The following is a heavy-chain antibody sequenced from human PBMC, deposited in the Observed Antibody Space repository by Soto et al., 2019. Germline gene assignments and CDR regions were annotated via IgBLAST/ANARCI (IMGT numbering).Heavy chain of an antibody. V-gene: IGHV1-69*06. Sequence: GASVKVSCKASGGTFSSYAISWVRQAPGQGLEWMGGIIPIFGTANYAQKFQGRVTITADKSTSTAYMELSSLRSEDTAVYYCARLGIAARDYYYYYGMDVWGQGTTVTVSS. CDR1: GGTFSSYA. D-gene: IGHD6-6*01. CDR2: IIPIFGTA. J-gene: IGHJ6*02. CDR3: ARLGIAARDYYYYYGMDV.